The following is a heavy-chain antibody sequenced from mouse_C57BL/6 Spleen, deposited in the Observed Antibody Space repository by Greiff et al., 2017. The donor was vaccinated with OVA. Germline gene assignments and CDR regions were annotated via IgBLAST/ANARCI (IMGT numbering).Heavy chain of an antibody. D-gene: IGHD6-1*01. CDR1: GYTFTDYE. Sequence: QVQLKQSGAELVRPGASVTLSCKASGYTFTDYEMHWVKQTPVHGLEWIGAIDPETGGTAYNQKFKGKAILTADKSSSTAYMELRSLTSEDSAVYYCTTATGNAMDYWGQGTSVTVSS. V-gene: IGHV1-15*01. CDR2: IDPETGGT. J-gene: IGHJ4*01. CDR3: TTATGNAMDY.